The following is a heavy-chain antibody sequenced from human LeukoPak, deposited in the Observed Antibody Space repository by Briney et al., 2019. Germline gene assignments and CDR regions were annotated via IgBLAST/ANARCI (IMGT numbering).Heavy chain of an antibody. CDR2: ISYDGSNK. CDR3: AKPLVEQWLVPGY. D-gene: IGHD6-19*01. V-gene: IGHV3-30*18. J-gene: IGHJ4*02. CDR1: GFTFSSYG. Sequence: GGSLRLSCAASGFTFSSYGMHWVRQAPGKGLEWVAVISYDGSNKYYADSVKGRFTISRDNSKNTLYLQMNSLRAEDTAVYYCAKPLVEQWLVPGYWGQGTLVTVSS.